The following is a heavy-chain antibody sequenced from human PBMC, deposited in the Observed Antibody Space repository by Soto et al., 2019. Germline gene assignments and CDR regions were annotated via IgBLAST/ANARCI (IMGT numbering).Heavy chain of an antibody. D-gene: IGHD6-13*01. Sequence: QVQLVQSGAEVKKPGASVKVSCKASGYTFTGYYMHWVRQAPGQGLEWMGWINPNSGGTNYAQRFQGWVTMTRDTSVSTAYMELSRLRSDDTAVYSCARVRIAAAGTTPNSFGMDVWGQGTTVTVSS. CDR1: GYTFTGYY. CDR3: ARVRIAAAGTTPNSFGMDV. J-gene: IGHJ6*02. CDR2: INPNSGGT. V-gene: IGHV1-2*04.